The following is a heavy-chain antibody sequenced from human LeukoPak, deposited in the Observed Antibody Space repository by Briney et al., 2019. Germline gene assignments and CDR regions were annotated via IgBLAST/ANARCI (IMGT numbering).Heavy chain of an antibody. J-gene: IGHJ4*02. V-gene: IGHV3-15*01. Sequence: PGGSLRLSCAASGFTFSNAWMSWVRQAPGKGLEWVGRIKSKTDGGTTDYAAPVKGRFTISRDDSKNTLYLQMNSLKTEDTAVYYCTTDQPTSYDFWSGYITLDYWGQGTLVTVSS. CDR1: GFTFSNAW. CDR2: IKSKTDGGTT. D-gene: IGHD3-3*01. CDR3: TTDQPTSYDFWSGYITLDY.